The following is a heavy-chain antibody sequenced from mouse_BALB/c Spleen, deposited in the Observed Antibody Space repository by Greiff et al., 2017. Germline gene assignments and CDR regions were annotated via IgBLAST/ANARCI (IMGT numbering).Heavy chain of an antibody. D-gene: IGHD1-1*01. CDR1: GFTFSSYA. CDR2: ISSGGST. J-gene: IGHJ1*01. Sequence: EVHLVESGGGLVKPGGSLKLSCAASGFTFSSYAMSWVRQTPEKRLEWVASISSGGSTSYPDSVKGRFTISRDNARIILYLQMSSLRSEDTAMYYWARKGDYYGSSPYWCFDVWGAGTTVTVSS. V-gene: IGHV5-6-5*01. CDR3: ARKGDYYGSSPYWCFDV.